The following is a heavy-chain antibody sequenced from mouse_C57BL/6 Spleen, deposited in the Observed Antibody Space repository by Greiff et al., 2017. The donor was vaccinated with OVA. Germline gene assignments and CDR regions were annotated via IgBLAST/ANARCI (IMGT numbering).Heavy chain of an antibody. CDR1: GYAFSSSW. CDR2: IYPGDGDT. V-gene: IGHV1-82*01. D-gene: IGHD2-4*01. CDR3: SRYDYVNWYFDV. J-gene: IGHJ1*03. Sequence: VQLQQSGPELVKPGASVKISCKASGYAFSSSWMNWVKQRPGKGLEWIGRIYPGDGDTNYNGKFKGKATLTADKSSSTAYMQLSSLTSEDSAVYFCSRYDYVNWYFDVWGTGTTVTVSS.